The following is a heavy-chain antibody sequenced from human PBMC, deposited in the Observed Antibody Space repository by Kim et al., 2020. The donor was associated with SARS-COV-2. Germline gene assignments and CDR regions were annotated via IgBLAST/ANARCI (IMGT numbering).Heavy chain of an antibody. J-gene: IGHJ4*02. D-gene: IGHD2-2*01. CDR2: IIPIFGTA. CDR1: GGTFSSYA. CDR3: ARAPDYCSSTSCTDDY. V-gene: IGHV1-69*13. Sequence: SVKVSCKASGGTFSSYAISWVRQAPGQGLEWMGGIIPIFGTANYAQKFQGRVTITADESTSTAYMELSSLRSEDTAVYYCARAPDYCSSTSCTDDYWGQGTLVTVSS.